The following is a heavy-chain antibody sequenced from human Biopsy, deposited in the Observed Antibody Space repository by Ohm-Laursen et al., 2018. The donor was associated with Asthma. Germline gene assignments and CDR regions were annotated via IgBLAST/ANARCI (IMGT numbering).Heavy chain of an antibody. J-gene: IGHJ6*02. CDR3: ARAVDYSHYYGIDV. CDR1: GSTFNSAG. Sequence: ASVKVSCKTSGSTFNSAGITWVRQAPGQGLEWMGWISVYNGNTKVAQKLQDRVTMITDTSTSTAYMELRSLRSDDTAVYFCARAVDYSHYYGIDVWGQGTTVTVS. CDR2: ISVYNGNT. V-gene: IGHV1-18*01. D-gene: IGHD3-10*01.